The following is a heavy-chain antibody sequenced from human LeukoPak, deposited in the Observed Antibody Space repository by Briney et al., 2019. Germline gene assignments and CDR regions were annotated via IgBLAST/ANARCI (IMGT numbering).Heavy chain of an antibody. CDR1: GYTFTSYD. Sequence: ASVKVSCKASGYTFTSYDINWVRQATGQGLEWMGWMNPNSGNTGYAQKFQGRVTMTRNTSISTAYMELSSLRSEDTAVYYCARGFPPDIYDSSGYYSDYWGQGTLVTVSS. CDR3: ARGFPPDIYDSSGYYSDY. CDR2: MNPNSGNT. V-gene: IGHV1-8*01. D-gene: IGHD3-22*01. J-gene: IGHJ4*02.